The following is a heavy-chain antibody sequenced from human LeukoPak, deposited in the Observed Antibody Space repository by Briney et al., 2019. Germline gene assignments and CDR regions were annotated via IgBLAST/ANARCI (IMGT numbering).Heavy chain of an antibody. CDR3: ARRDNYDY. CDR1: GFTLSGNW. D-gene: IGHD2-15*01. V-gene: IGHV3-74*01. J-gene: IGHJ4*02. Sequence: PGGSLRLSCAASGFTLSGNWMHWVRQAPGKGLVWVSRINSDGSSTSYADYVKGRFTISRDNAKNPLYLQMNSLRAEDTAVYYCARRDNYDYWGQGTLVTVSS. CDR2: INSDGSST.